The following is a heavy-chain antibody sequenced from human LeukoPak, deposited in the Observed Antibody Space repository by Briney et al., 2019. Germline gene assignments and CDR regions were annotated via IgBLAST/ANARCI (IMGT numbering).Heavy chain of an antibody. CDR1: GFSLSTYA. CDR2: ISGAGGRT. J-gene: IGHJ5*02. CDR3: AKDRADNGDRLRFDP. D-gene: IGHD4-17*01. V-gene: IGHV3-23*01. Sequence: GGSLRLSCAASGFSLSTYAMSWVRQAPGKGPEWDSAISGAGGRTYYADSVKGRFTISRDNSKNTLYLQMDSLRAEDTAVYYCAKDRADNGDRLRFDPWGQGTLVTVSS.